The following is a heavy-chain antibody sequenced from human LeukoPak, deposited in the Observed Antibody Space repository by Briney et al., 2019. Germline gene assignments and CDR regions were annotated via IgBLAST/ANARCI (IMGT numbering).Heavy chain of an antibody. CDR1: GGSISSYY. J-gene: IGHJ6*03. CDR2: IYYSGST. V-gene: IGHV4-59*12. Sequence: SETLSLTCTVSGGSISSYYWGWIRQPPGKGLEWIGYIYYSGSTNYNPSLKSRVTISVDTSKNQFSLKLSSVTAADTAVYYCARGKGYYYYYMDVWGKGTTVTVSS. CDR3: ARGKGYYYYYMDV.